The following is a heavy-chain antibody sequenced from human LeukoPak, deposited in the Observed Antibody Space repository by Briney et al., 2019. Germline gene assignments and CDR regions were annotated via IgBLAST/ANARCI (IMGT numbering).Heavy chain of an antibody. Sequence: GGSLRLSCAGSGFTFNSYGMHWVRQAPGKGLEWVAFIRYDGRNIYYADSVKGRFTISRDNSKNTLYLQMNSLRAEDTAVYYCAKDRSRRNYYGSGSYFWFDPWGQGTLVTVSS. V-gene: IGHV3-30*02. J-gene: IGHJ5*02. CDR1: GFTFNSYG. CDR2: IRYDGRNI. CDR3: AKDRSRRNYYGSGSYFWFDP. D-gene: IGHD3-10*01.